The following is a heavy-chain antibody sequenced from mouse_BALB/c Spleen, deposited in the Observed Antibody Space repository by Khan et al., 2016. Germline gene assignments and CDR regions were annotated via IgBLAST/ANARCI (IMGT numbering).Heavy chain of an antibody. CDR1: GDSITSGY. J-gene: IGHJ4*01. V-gene: IGHV3-8*02. Sequence: EVQLQESGPSLVKLSQTLSLTCSVTGDSITSGYWTWIRKFPGNKLEYMGYISHSGSTYYNPSLHSRISITRDTSKNQYYLQLHSVPTEDTATYDSARYDGSTYVRGMDYWGQGTSVTVAA. CDR2: ISHSGST. D-gene: IGHD1-1*01. CDR3: ARYDGSTYVRGMDY.